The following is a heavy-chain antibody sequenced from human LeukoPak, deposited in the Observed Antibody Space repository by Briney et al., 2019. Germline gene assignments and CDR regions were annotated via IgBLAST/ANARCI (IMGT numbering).Heavy chain of an antibody. CDR3: ARSLYGGFHKYNWFDP. CDR1: GGTFSSYA. D-gene: IGHD4-23*01. V-gene: IGHV1-69*04. Sequence: SVKVSCKASGGTFSSYAISWVRQAPGQGLEWMGRIIPILGIANYAQKFQGRVTITADKSTSTAYMELSSLRSEDTAVYYCARSLYGGFHKYNWFDPWGQGTLVTVSS. CDR2: IIPILGIA. J-gene: IGHJ5*02.